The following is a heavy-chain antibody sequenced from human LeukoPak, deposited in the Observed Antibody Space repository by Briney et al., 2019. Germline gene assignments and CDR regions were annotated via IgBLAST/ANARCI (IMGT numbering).Heavy chain of an antibody. CDR2: ISSSSSYI. D-gene: IGHD6-19*01. CDR3: ARDPGGYSSGGELDV. J-gene: IGHJ6*04. CDR1: GFTFSSYG. Sequence: GGSLRPSCAAYGFTFSSYGIHWDRPAPRTVREWDSSISSSSSYIYYADSVKRRFTISRDNAKNSLYLQMNSLRAEDMAVYYCARDPGGYSSGGELDVWGKGTTVTVSS. V-gene: IGHV3-21*01.